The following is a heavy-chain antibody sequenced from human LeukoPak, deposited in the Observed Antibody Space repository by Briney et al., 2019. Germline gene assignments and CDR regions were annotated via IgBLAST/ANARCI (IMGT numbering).Heavy chain of an antibody. CDR1: GASINSHY. V-gene: IGHV4-4*07. CDR3: ARALNPLPGTYYFDY. CDR2: IYISGST. J-gene: IGHJ4*02. D-gene: IGHD2-15*01. Sequence: SETLSITCTVSGASINSHYWSWIRQPAGKGLEWIGRIYISGSTNYNSSLQSRVTMSVDTSKNQFSLKLTSVTAADTAVYYCARALNPLPGTYYFDYWGQGTLVTVSS.